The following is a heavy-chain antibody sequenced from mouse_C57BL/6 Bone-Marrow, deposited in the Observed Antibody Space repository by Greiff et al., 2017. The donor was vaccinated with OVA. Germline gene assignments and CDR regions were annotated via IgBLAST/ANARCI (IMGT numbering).Heavy chain of an antibody. CDR2: IDPSDSYT. J-gene: IGHJ2*01. CDR1: GYTFTSYW. CDR3: ARGEFNYYGSSWLYYFDY. D-gene: IGHD1-1*01. Sequence: QVQLQQPGAELVMPGASVKLSCKASGYTFTSYWMHWVKQRPGQGLEWIGEIDPSDSYTNYNQKFKGKSTLTVDKSSSTAYMQLSSLTSEDSAVYYCARGEFNYYGSSWLYYFDYWGQGTTLTVSS. V-gene: IGHV1-69*01.